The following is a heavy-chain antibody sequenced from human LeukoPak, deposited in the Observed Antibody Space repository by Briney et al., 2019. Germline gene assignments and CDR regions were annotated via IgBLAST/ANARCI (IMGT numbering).Heavy chain of an antibody. D-gene: IGHD5-18*01. CDR2: LLDSVST. V-gene: IGHV4-59*08. CDR3: ARNRGYSDGYPFDY. J-gene: IGHJ4*02. CDR1: LGSTSRAY. Sequence: PLGGLCVSSMQPLGSTSRAYSSWGPARPGKGRWSRGYLLDSVSTNYTPSLTSRVTLSVDTSKNQFPLKLSSVTAADTAVYYCARNRGYSDGYPFDYWGQGTLVTVSS.